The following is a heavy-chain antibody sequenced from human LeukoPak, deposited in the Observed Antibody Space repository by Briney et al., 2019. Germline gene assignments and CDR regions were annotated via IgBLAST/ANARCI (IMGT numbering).Heavy chain of an antibody. V-gene: IGHV1-2*02. J-gene: IGHJ1*01. D-gene: IGHD2-15*01. Sequence: ASVKLSCKASGYTFTGYYMHWVRQAPGQGLEWRGWINPNSGGTNYAQKFQGRGTMTRDTSISTAYMELSRLRSDDTAVYYCARASGMRGYCSGGSCLGYFQHWGQGTLVTVSS. CDR2: INPNSGGT. CDR3: ARASGMRGYCSGGSCLGYFQH. CDR1: GYTFTGYY.